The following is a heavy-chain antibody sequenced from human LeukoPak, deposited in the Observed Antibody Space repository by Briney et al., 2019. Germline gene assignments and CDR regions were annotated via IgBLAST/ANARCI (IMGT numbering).Heavy chain of an antibody. Sequence: GGSLRLSCAASGFTFSSYSMNWVRQAPGKGLEWVSSISSSSSYIYYADSVKGRFTISRDNAKNSLYLQMNSLRAEDTAVYYCARNKTNYYESGGNYWPFDYWGRGTRVTVP. CDR1: GFTFSSYS. CDR3: ARNKTNYYESGGNYWPFDY. V-gene: IGHV3-21*01. CDR2: ISSSSSYI. D-gene: IGHD3-22*01. J-gene: IGHJ4*02.